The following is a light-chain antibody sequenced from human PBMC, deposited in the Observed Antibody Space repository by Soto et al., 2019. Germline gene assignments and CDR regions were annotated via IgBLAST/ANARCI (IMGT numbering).Light chain of an antibody. Sequence: DIQMTQSPSSLSASVGDRVTITCRASQSISRYLNCYQQKPGKASKLLIYAASSLQSGVPSRFSGSGSGTDFTLTIRSLQPEDFATYYCQQSYSTPGITFGQGTQLEIK. CDR3: QQSYSTPGIT. CDR2: AAS. CDR1: QSISRY. J-gene: IGKJ5*01. V-gene: IGKV1-39*01.